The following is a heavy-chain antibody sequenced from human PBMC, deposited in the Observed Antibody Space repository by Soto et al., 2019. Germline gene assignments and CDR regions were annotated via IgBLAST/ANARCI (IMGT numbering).Heavy chain of an antibody. Sequence: QVQLQESGPGLVEPSQTLSLACNVSGRSISGDAYYWSWIRHLPGKGLEWIGYIFYTGTSYYNYHSSLKSRLFMSLDPSKNSFYLKLTSVTAADTAVYYCARTRGSSFFDFWGPGTLVTVSS. CDR1: GRSISGDAYY. D-gene: IGHD3-10*01. CDR2: IFYTGTS. CDR3: ARTRGSSFFDF. V-gene: IGHV4-31*03. J-gene: IGHJ4*02.